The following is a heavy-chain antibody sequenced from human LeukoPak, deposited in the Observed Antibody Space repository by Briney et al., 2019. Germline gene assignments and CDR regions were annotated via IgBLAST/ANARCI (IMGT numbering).Heavy chain of an antibody. D-gene: IGHD1-1*01. CDR1: GYTFTSYG. CDR3: ARVQRLDSYFDY. J-gene: IGHJ4*02. CDR2: ISAYNGNT. Sequence: RASVKVSCKASGYTFTSYGISWVRQAPGQGLEWMGWISAYNGNTNYAQKVQARVTMTTDTSTNTASMELRSLRSDDTAVYYCARVQRLDSYFDYWGQGTLVTVSS. V-gene: IGHV1-18*01.